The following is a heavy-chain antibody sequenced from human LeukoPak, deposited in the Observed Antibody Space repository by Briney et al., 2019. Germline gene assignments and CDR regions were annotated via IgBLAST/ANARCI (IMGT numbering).Heavy chain of an antibody. CDR1: GYTFTGYY. CDR2: INPNSGGT. J-gene: IGHJ4*02. CDR3: ARDSSSTHRYPMFDY. V-gene: IGHV1-2*02. D-gene: IGHD6-13*01. Sequence: ASVKVSCKASGYTFTGYYMHWVRQAPGQGLEWMGWINPNSGGTNYAQKFQGRVTMTRDTSISTAYMELSRLRADDTAVYYCARDSSSTHRYPMFDYWGQGTLVTVSS.